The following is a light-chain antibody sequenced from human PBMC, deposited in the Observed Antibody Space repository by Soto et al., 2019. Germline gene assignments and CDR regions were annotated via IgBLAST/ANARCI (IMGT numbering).Light chain of an antibody. Sequence: VLTQSPATVSVSLGQRANLSCRASQSVGRNLVWYQVKPGQAPTALLYGASSRATGIPARFSGSGSGTEFTLTISTLQSEDFAVYYCQHYNNWPWTFGQGTKVEIK. CDR3: QHYNNWPWT. J-gene: IGKJ1*01. CDR2: GAS. CDR1: QSVGRN. V-gene: IGKV3-15*01.